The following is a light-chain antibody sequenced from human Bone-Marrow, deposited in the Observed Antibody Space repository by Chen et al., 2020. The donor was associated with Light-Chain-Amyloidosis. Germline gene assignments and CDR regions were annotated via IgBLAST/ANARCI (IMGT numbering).Light chain of an antibody. CDR1: SSDVGGDNH. CDR2: KVT. J-gene: IGLJ1*01. Sequence: QSALTQPASVSGSPGQSITISCTGTSSDVGGDNHVAWYQQHPDKAPKLMLYKVTNLPSWVPDRFSGSKSDNTASLTISGLQTEDEADYFCSSYTITNTLVFGSGTRVTVL. V-gene: IGLV2-14*01. CDR3: SSYTITNTLV.